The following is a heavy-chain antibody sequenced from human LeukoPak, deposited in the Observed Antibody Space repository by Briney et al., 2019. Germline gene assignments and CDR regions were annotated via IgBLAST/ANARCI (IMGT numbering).Heavy chain of an antibody. V-gene: IGHV1-69-2*01. D-gene: IGHD1-26*01. J-gene: IGHJ4*02. Sequence: ASVKVSCKVSGYTFTDYYMHWVQQAPGKGLEWMGLVDPEDGETIYAEKFQGRVTITADTSTDTAYMELSSLRSEDTAVYYCATPKYSQDYFDYWGQGTLVTVSS. CDR1: GYTFTDYY. CDR2: VDPEDGET. CDR3: ATPKYSQDYFDY.